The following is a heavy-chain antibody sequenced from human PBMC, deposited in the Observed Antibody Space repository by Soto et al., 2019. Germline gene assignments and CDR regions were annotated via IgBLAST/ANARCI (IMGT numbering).Heavy chain of an antibody. J-gene: IGHJ4*02. CDR2: ISSSSSYI. CDR3: ARVPYYYDSSGYSPTDY. Sequence: NPGGSLRLSCAASGFTFSSYSMNWVRQAPGKGLEWVSSISSSSSYIYYADSVKGRFTISRDNAKNSLYLQMNSLRAEDTAVYYCARVPYYYDSSGYSPTDYWGQGTLVTVSS. D-gene: IGHD3-22*01. CDR1: GFTFSSYS. V-gene: IGHV3-21*01.